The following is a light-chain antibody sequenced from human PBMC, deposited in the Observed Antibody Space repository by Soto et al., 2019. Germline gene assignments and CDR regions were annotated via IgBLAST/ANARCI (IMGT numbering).Light chain of an antibody. CDR2: HAS. CDR1: QSISNW. J-gene: IGKJ1*01. Sequence: DIQMTHSPSTLPASVGDRVTITCWASQSISNWLAWYQQKPGTAPKLLIYHASTLESGVPSRFTGSGSGTESTLTIRILQPYDTATYYCQQYNSYALGQETKVDIK. V-gene: IGKV1-5*01. CDR3: QQYNSYA.